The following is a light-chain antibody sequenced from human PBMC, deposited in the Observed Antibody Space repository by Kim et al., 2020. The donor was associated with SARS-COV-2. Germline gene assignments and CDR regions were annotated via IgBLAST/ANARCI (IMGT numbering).Light chain of an antibody. J-gene: IGKJ2*03. Sequence: EIVLTQSPGTLSLSPGERATLSCRASQSVSSSYLAWYQQKPGQAPRLLIYGASSRATGIPDRFSGSGSGTDFTLTISRLEPEDFAGYYWQQYGSSLYSFGQGTKLEI. V-gene: IGKV3-20*01. CDR2: GAS. CDR3: QQYGSSLYS. CDR1: QSVSSSY.